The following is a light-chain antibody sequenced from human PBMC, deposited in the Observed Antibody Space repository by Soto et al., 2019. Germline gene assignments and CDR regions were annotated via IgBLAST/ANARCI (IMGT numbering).Light chain of an antibody. V-gene: IGLV1-40*01. CDR1: SSNIGAGYD. CDR3: QSYDSSLSGVV. Sequence: QAVVTQPPSVSGAPGQRVTISCTGSSSNIGAGYDVHWYQRLPGTAPKLLIYSNNNRPSGVPDRFSGSKSGTSASLAITGLQAEDEADYYCQSYDSSLSGVVFGVGTKLTVL. J-gene: IGLJ2*01. CDR2: SNN.